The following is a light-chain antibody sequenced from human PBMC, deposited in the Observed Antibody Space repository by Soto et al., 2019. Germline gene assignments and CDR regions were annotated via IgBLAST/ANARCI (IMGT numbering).Light chain of an antibody. CDR1: QRVSSNY. J-gene: IGKJ1*01. CDR2: GVS. Sequence: EIVLTQSPGTLSLSPGERATLSCRGSQRVSSNYLAWYQQKPGQAPRLLIYGVSRRATGIPDRFSGSGSGTDFTLTISRLEPDDVAVYFCQQYGSSPWKFGQGTKVEIK. V-gene: IGKV3-20*01. CDR3: QQYGSSPWK.